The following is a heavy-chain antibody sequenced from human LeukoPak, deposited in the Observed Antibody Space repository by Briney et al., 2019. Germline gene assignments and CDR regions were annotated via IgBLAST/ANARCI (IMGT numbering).Heavy chain of an antibody. CDR1: GGSISDTTYY. CDR3: ARAVLSYCRGGSCPYFDY. Sequence: SETLSLTCTVSGGSISDTTYYWGWIRQSPGKGLEWFGSIYYSGSTNYNPSLKSRVTISVDTSKNQFSLKLSSLTAADTAVYYCARAVLSYCRGGSCPYFDYWGQGTLVTVSS. D-gene: IGHD2-15*01. V-gene: IGHV4-39*07. J-gene: IGHJ4*01. CDR2: IYYSGST.